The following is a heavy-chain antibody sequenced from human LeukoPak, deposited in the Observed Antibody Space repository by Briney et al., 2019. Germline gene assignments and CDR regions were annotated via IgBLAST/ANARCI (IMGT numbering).Heavy chain of an antibody. Sequence: GGSLRLSCAASGFTFSSYGMHWVRQAPGKGLEWVAFIRYDGSNKYYADSVKGRFTISRDNSKNTLYLQMNSPRAEDTAVYYCARDSNPQSSGYYFDAFDMWGQGTMVTVSS. CDR3: ARDSNPQSSGYYFDAFDM. J-gene: IGHJ3*02. D-gene: IGHD3-22*01. CDR2: IRYDGSNK. CDR1: GFTFSSYG. V-gene: IGHV3-30*02.